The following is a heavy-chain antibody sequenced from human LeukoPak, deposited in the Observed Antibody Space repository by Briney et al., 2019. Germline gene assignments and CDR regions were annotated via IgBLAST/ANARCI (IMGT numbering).Heavy chain of an antibody. J-gene: IGHJ5*02. CDR3: AKAAASLLWFGAHWFDP. Sequence: GGSLLLSCAASGFPFINFGISWVRQAPRRGLEWVSAISDSGESTYYADSVKGRFTISRDNSKNTLYLQMSSVRAEDTAVYYCAKAAASLLWFGAHWFDPWGQGTLVTVSS. D-gene: IGHD3-10*01. CDR2: ISDSGEST. CDR1: GFPFINFG. V-gene: IGHV3-23*01.